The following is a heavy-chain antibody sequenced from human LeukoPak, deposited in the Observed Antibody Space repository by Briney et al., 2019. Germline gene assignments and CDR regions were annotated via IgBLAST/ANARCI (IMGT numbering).Heavy chain of an antibody. CDR1: GYSFTSYW. CDR2: IYPGDSDT. Sequence: GESLKISCKGSGYSFTSYWIGWVRQMPGRGLEWMGIIYPGDSDTRYSPSFQGQVTISADKSISTAYLQWSSLKASDTAMYYCARPTARVEMATIVGPIDYWGQGTLVTVSS. D-gene: IGHD5-24*01. V-gene: IGHV5-51*01. J-gene: IGHJ4*02. CDR3: ARPTARVEMATIVGPIDY.